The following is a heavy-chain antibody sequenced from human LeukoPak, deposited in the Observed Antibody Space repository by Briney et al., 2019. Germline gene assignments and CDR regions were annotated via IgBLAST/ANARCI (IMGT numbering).Heavy chain of an antibody. V-gene: IGHV3-15*01. Sequence: PGGSLRLSCAASEFPFINNAWMSWVRQAPGKGLEWVGRIKSKSDGGTTDYAAPVKGRFTLSRDDSRNTLYLQMNSLKTEDTAVYYCTTDRYDGMDVWGQGTTVTVSS. CDR1: EFPFINNAW. D-gene: IGHD1-14*01. CDR3: TTDRYDGMDV. CDR2: IKSKSDGGTT. J-gene: IGHJ6*02.